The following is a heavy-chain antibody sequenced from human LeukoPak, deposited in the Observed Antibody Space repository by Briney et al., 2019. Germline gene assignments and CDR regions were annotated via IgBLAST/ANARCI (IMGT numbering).Heavy chain of an antibody. Sequence: SETLSLTCTVSGGSISTSNYYWGWIRQPPGKGLEWIGNIFYSGSTYYSPSLRSRVTISVDTSKNQFSLKLSSVTAADTAVYYCARDFSSSSAVYYYYYMDVWGKGTAVTVSS. CDR2: IFYSGST. J-gene: IGHJ6*03. V-gene: IGHV4-39*07. CDR3: ARDFSSSSAVYYYYYMDV. D-gene: IGHD6-6*01. CDR1: GGSISTSNYY.